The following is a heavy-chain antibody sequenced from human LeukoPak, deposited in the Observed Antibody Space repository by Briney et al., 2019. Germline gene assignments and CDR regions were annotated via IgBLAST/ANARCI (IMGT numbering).Heavy chain of an antibody. CDR2: IYYSGNT. V-gene: IGHV4-59*08. Sequence: SETLSLTCTVSSGSISGYYWSWIRQPPGKGLEWIGYIYYSGNTNYNPSLKSRVTISVDTSKNQFSLNLSSVTAADTAVYYCARRLYDRSGFYYLALDSWGQGTLDTVSS. CDR3: ARRLYDRSGFYYLALDS. CDR1: SGSISGYY. J-gene: IGHJ4*02. D-gene: IGHD3-22*01.